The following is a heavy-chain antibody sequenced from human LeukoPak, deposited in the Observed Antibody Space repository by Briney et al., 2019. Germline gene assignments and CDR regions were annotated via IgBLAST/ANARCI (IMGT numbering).Heavy chain of an antibody. CDR3: AKAPGLAGEFDY. CDR2: ISYDGSNK. V-gene: IGHV3-30*18. Sequence: GGSLRLSCAASGFTFSSYGMHWVRQAPGKGLEWVAVISYDGSNKYYADSVKGRFTISRDNAKNSLYLQMNSLRAEDMALYYCAKAPGLAGEFDYWGQGTLVTVSS. D-gene: IGHD6-19*01. J-gene: IGHJ4*02. CDR1: GFTFSSYG.